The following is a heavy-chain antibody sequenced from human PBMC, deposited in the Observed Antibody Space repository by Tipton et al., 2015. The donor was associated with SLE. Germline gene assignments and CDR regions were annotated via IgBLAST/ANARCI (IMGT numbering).Heavy chain of an antibody. Sequence: QLVQSGAEVKKPGASVKVSCKASGYTFTTYGISWVRQAPGQGLEWMGWISAYNANTNYAQKVQGRVTMTTDTSTSTAYMELRSLRSDDTAVYYCAREIGRNGGNSGFDYWGQGTLVTVSS. J-gene: IGHJ4*02. V-gene: IGHV1-18*01. CDR3: AREIGRNGGNSGFDY. D-gene: IGHD4-23*01. CDR1: GYTFTTYG. CDR2: ISAYNANT.